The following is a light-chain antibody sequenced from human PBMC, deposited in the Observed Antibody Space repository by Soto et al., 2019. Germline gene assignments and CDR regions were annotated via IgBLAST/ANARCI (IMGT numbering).Light chain of an antibody. Sequence: QSVLTQPASVSGSPGQSITISCTGTSSDVGGYKYVSWYQQHPDKAPKLMIYEVSNRPSGVSNRFSGSKSGNTASLTISGLQAEDEADYHCSSYTSSSTSVFGGGTKLTVL. CDR2: EVS. CDR3: SSYTSSSTSV. J-gene: IGLJ3*02. CDR1: SSDVGGYKY. V-gene: IGLV2-14*01.